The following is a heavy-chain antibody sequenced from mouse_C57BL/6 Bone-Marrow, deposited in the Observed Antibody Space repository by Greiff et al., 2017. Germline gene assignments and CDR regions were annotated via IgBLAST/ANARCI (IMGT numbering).Heavy chain of an antibody. CDR3: ARESITTVVYWYFDV. D-gene: IGHD1-1*01. Sequence: VQLQQSGAELVMPGASVKLSCKASGYTFTSYWMHWVKQRPGQGLEWIGEIDPSDSYTNYNQKFKGKSTLTVDKSSSTAYMQLSSLTSEDSAVYYCARESITTVVYWYFDVWGTGTTVTVSS. J-gene: IGHJ1*03. V-gene: IGHV1-69*01. CDR2: IDPSDSYT. CDR1: GYTFTSYW.